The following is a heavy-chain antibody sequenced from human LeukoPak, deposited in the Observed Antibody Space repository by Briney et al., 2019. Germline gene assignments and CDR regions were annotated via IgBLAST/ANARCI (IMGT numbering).Heavy chain of an antibody. J-gene: IGHJ4*02. CDR3: ARNYFDLYYFDS. Sequence: RTGGSLRLSCAASGFTFSGFAMSWVRQAPGKGMEWISSITGDGGSTFYADSVKGRFTISRDTSRNTLYLQMTSLRAEDTAVYYCARNYFDLYYFDSWGQGTLVTVSS. CDR2: ITGDGGST. D-gene: IGHD2/OR15-2a*01. CDR1: GFTFSGFA. V-gene: IGHV3-23*01.